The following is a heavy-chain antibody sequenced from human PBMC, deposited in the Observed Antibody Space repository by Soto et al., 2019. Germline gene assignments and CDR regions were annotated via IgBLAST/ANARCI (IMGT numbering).Heavy chain of an antibody. J-gene: IGHJ4*02. CDR1: GGSFSGYI. D-gene: IGHD1-26*01. CDR2: INHSGSA. V-gene: IGHV4-34*01. Sequence: SETLSLTCDVYGGSFSGYIWTWIRQTPGKGLQWIGQINHSGSANYNPSLRSRVTISVHTSNSQFSLELSSVTAADTAVYYCARGLISGSHYSGGWYYFDSWGQGTQVTISS. CDR3: ARGLISGSHYSGGWYYFDS.